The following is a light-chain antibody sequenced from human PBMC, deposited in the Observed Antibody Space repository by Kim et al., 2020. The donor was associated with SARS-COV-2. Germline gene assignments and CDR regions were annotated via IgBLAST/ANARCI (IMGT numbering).Light chain of an antibody. V-gene: IGKV1-9*01. CDR1: QDISSY. J-gene: IGKJ5*01. CDR3: QHLNNYPIT. Sequence: SSVGDRFMIACPASQDISSYLAWYQQKPGKAPNLLIYGASTLQNGVPSRFSGGGSGTDFTLTISSLQPEDFATYYCQHLNNYPITFGQGTRLEIK. CDR2: GAS.